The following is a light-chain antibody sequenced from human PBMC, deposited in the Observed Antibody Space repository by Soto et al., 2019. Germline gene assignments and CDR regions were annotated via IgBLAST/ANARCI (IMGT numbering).Light chain of an antibody. CDR2: EVS. V-gene: IGLV2-8*01. Sequence: QSALTQPPSASGSPGQSVTISCTGTSSDVGGYKYVSWYQQHPGKAPKLMIYEVSKRPSGVPDRFSGSKSGNTAYLTVSGLQAEDEADYHCSSYAGSSTYVFGTGTKLTVL. CDR3: SSYAGSSTYV. CDR1: SSDVGGYKY. J-gene: IGLJ1*01.